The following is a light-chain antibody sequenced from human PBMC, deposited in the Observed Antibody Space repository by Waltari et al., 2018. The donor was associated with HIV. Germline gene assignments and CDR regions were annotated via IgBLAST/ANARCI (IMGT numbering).Light chain of an antibody. CDR2: EVT. CDR1: SSDLGGYDF. CDR3: SSYGDSLKVL. J-gene: IGLJ2*01. V-gene: IGLV2-8*01. Sequence: QSALTQPPSASGSLGQSVTLSCTGSSSDLGGYDFVFWFQQHPHSAPKLLLYEVTRRPSTVPERFSGSRSGNTAFLTVAGLQPDDEATYFCSSYGDSLKVLFGGGTNVTVL.